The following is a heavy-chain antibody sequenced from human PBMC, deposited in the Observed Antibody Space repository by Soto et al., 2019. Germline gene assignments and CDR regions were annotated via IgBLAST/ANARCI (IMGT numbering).Heavy chain of an antibody. CDR2: IYYTGST. J-gene: IGHJ5*02. V-gene: IGHV4-61*01. D-gene: IGHD2-15*01. Sequence: PSETLSLTCTVSGGSVCSGNYYWSWIRQPPGKGLEWIGFIYYTGSTSYNPSLKSRVTISMDTSKNQFSLKLTSVTAADTAVYYCASALYCSGGSCSFDPWGQGTLVTVSS. CDR1: GGSVCSGNYY. CDR3: ASALYCSGGSCSFDP.